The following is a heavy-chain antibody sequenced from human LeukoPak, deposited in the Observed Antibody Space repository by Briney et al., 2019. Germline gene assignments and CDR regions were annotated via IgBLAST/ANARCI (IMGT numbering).Heavy chain of an antibody. CDR1: GYTFTGYY. J-gene: IGHJ6*02. Sequence: ASVKVSCKASGYTFTGYYMHWVRQAPGQGLEWMGWINPNSGGTNYAQKFQGRVTMTRDTSISTAYMELSRLRSDDTAVYYCARVITVTTGDSYYYYGMDVWGQGTTVTVSS. CDR2: INPNSGGT. D-gene: IGHD4-17*01. V-gene: IGHV1-2*02. CDR3: ARVITVTTGDSYYYYGMDV.